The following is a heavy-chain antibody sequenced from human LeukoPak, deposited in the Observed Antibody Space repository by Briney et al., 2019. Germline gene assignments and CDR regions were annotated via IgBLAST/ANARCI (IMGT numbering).Heavy chain of an antibody. V-gene: IGHV4-34*01. J-gene: IGHJ5*02. CDR1: GGSFSGYY. CDR2: INHSGGT. Sequence: ASETLSLTCAVYGGSFSGYYWSWIRQPPGKGLEWIGEINHSGGTNYNPSLKSRVTISVDTSKNQFSLKLSSVTAADTAVYYCARGQLAGPSMITFGGVPLRYNWFDPWGQGTLVTVSS. CDR3: ARGQLAGPSMITFGGVPLRYNWFDP. D-gene: IGHD3-16*01.